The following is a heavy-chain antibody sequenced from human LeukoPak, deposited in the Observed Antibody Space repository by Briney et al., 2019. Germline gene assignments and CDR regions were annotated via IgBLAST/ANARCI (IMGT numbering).Heavy chain of an antibody. V-gene: IGHV4-59*01. Sequence: SETLSLTCTVSGASITNYYWSWIRQPPGKGLEWIGYIYYSGTTNHNPSLKSRVTISVDTSKNQFSLKLSSVTAVDTAVYYCARARDPGSFNRVFDFWGQGTLVTVSS. J-gene: IGHJ4*02. D-gene: IGHD3-10*01. CDR2: IYYSGTT. CDR1: GASITNYY. CDR3: ARARDPGSFNRVFDF.